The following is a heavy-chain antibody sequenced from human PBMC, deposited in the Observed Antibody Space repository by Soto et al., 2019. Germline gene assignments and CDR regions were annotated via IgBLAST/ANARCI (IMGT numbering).Heavy chain of an antibody. CDR2: IYHTGIT. CDR3: TRANWYSEY. CDR1: GASMSTSY. J-gene: IGHJ4*02. V-gene: IGHV4-59*01. Sequence: SETLSLTCTVSGASMSTSYWSWIRQSSQRGLEWIGYIYHTGITNYNPSLRRRVTMSVDTSKNQFSLNLTSLTAADTAIYYCTRANWYSEYWGQGTLVTVSS. D-gene: IGHD7-27*01.